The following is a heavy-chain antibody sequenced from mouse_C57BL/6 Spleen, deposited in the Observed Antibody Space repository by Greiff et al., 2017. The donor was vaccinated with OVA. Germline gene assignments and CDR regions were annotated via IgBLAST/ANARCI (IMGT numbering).Heavy chain of an antibody. J-gene: IGHJ3*01. D-gene: IGHD2-4*01. V-gene: IGHV5-17*01. Sequence: EVQLVESGGGLVKPGGSLKLSCAASGFTFSDYGMHWVRQAPEKGLEWVAYISSGSSTIYYADTVKGRFTISRDNAKNTLFLQMTSLRSEDTAMYYCARDDYEAWFAYWGQGTLVTVSA. CDR3: ARDDYEAWFAY. CDR2: ISSGSSTI. CDR1: GFTFSDYG.